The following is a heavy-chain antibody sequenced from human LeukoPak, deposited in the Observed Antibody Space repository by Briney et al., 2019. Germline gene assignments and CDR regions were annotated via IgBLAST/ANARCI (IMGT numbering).Heavy chain of an antibody. CDR2: INYTGGSA. CDR3: ARGSPGGHIVVVTAIHFDY. Sequence: ASVKVSCKASGYTFTSYYIHWVRQAPGQGLEWMGIINYTGGSASYAQKFQGRVTMTRDASTSTVYMDVSSLRSEDTAVYYCARGSPGGHIVVVTAIHFDYWGQGTLVTVSS. V-gene: IGHV1-46*01. D-gene: IGHD2-21*02. J-gene: IGHJ4*02. CDR1: GYTFTSYY.